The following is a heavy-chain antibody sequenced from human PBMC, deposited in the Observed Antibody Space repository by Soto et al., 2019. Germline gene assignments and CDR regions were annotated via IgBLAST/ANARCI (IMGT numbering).Heavy chain of an antibody. CDR3: ARNKLGYCTNGVCFDPDY. CDR2: ISAYNGNT. Sequence: ASVKVSCKASGYTFTSYGISWVRQAPGQGLEWMGWISAYNGNTNYARKLQGRVTMTIDTSTRTAYMELRSLRSDDTAVYYCARNKLGYCTNGVCFDPDYWGQGTLVTSPQ. V-gene: IGHV1-18*04. J-gene: IGHJ4*02. CDR1: GYTFTSYG. D-gene: IGHD2-8*01.